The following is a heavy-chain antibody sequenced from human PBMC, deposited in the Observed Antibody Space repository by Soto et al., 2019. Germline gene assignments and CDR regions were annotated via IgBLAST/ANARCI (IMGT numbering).Heavy chain of an antibody. CDR3: ARVTPGNNLYYFSGLDF. D-gene: IGHD1-1*01. CDR2: ISYEGSNT. V-gene: IGHV3-30-3*01. Sequence: PGGSLRLSCVASGFTFDTYGIHWVRQAQGKGLQWVALISYEGSNTYYADSVRGRFTISRDNSKNTLYLQMNTLRPEDTGVYYCARVTPGNNLYYFSGLDFWGQGTSVTVSS. CDR1: GFTFDTYG. J-gene: IGHJ6*02.